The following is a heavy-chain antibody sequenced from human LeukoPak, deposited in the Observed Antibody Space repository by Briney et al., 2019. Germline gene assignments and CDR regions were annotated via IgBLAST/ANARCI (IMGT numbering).Heavy chain of an antibody. CDR2: ISAYNGNT. Sequence: GASVKVSCKASGYSFSSNDINWVRQAPGQGLEWMGWISAYNGNTNYAQKLQGRVTMTTDTSTSTAYMELRSLRSEDTAVYYCAIGVLTMIVEGDAFDIWGQGTMVTVSS. V-gene: IGHV1-18*01. CDR3: AIGVLTMIVEGDAFDI. CDR1: GYSFSSND. D-gene: IGHD3-22*01. J-gene: IGHJ3*02.